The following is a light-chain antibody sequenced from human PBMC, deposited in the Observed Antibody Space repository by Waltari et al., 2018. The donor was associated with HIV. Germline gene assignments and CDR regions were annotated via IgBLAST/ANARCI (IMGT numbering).Light chain of an antibody. Sequence: QLVLTQSPSASASLGASVKLTCTLSSGHSSYAIAWHQQQPEKGPRYLMKLHSDGRHRKGDGITARFACSSSGAERYLTISSLQSEDEADYYCQTWGTGIRVFGGGTKLTVL. CDR1: SGHSSYA. V-gene: IGLV4-69*01. CDR2: LHSDGRH. CDR3: QTWGTGIRV. J-gene: IGLJ3*02.